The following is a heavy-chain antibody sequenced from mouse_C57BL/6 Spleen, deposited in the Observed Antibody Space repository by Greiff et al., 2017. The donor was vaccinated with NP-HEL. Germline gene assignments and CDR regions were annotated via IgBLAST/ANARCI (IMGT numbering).Heavy chain of an antibody. CDR1: GFTFSDYG. J-gene: IGHJ2*01. CDR2: ISSGSSTI. Sequence: EVKLMESGGGLVKPGGSLKLSCAASGFTFSDYGMHWVRQAPEKGLEWVAYISSGSSTIYYADTVKGRFTISRDNAKNTLFLQMTSLRSEDTAMYYCAILITTVVATPFDYWGQGTTLTVSS. D-gene: IGHD1-1*01. CDR3: AILITTVVATPFDY. V-gene: IGHV5-17*01.